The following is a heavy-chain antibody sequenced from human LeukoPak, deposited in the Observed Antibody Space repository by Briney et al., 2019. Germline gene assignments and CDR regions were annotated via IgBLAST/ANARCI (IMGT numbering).Heavy chain of an antibody. J-gene: IGHJ4*02. D-gene: IGHD6-19*01. V-gene: IGHV3-23*01. CDR1: GFTFSFYT. CDR3: ARSPVAGPPNYCDY. CDR2: LSGSGGST. Sequence: GGSLRLSCAASGFTFSFYTMSWVRQAPGKGLEWVSGLSGSGGSTYYSDSVKGRFTISRDNSKNTLYLQIDFLTAEDTAVYYCARSPVAGPPNYCDYLGQGTLVTVSS.